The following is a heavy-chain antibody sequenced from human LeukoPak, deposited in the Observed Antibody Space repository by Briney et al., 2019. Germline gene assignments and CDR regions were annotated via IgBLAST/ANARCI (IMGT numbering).Heavy chain of an antibody. CDR2: IYTSGST. CDR3: ARDGSASTRGEFDP. J-gene: IGHJ5*02. CDR1: GGSISSYY. D-gene: IGHD2-15*01. V-gene: IGHV4-4*07. Sequence: PSETLSLTCTVSGGSISSYYWSWIRQPAGKGLEWIGRIYTSGSTNYNPSLKSRVTMSVDTSKNQFSLKLSSVTAADTAVYYCARDGSASTRGEFDPWGQGTLVTVSS.